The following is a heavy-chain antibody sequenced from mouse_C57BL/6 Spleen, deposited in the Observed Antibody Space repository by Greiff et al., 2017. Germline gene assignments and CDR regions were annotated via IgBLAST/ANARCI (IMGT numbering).Heavy chain of an antibody. V-gene: IGHV1-64*01. J-gene: IGHJ1*03. Sequence: QVQLKQPGAELVKPGASVKLSCKASVYTFTTYWMHWVKQRPGQGLEWIGMIHPNSGSTNYNEKFKSKATLTVDKSSSTAYMQLSSLTSEDSAVYYCARGYGSSYWYFDVWGTGTTVTVSS. CDR3: ARGYGSSYWYFDV. CDR2: IHPNSGST. D-gene: IGHD1-1*01. CDR1: VYTFTTYW.